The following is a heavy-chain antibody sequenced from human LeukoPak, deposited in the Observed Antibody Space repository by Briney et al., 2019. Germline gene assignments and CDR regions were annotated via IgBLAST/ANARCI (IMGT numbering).Heavy chain of an antibody. V-gene: IGHV3-30*02. J-gene: IGHJ4*02. D-gene: IGHD6-13*01. Sequence: GGSLRLSCAASGFTFSSYGMHWVRQAPGKGLGWVAFIRYDGSNKYYADSVKGRFTISRDNSKNTLYLQMNSLRAEDTAVYYCAKDTGSSRLFDYWGQGTLVTVSS. CDR3: AKDTGSSRLFDY. CDR1: GFTFSSYG. CDR2: IRYDGSNK.